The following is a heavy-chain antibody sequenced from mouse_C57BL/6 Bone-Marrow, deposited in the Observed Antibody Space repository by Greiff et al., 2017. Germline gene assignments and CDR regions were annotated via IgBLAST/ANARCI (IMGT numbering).Heavy chain of an antibody. CDR3: AREEYYGSSYWYFDV. CDR2: SNPGSGGT. Sequence: QVQLQQSGAELVRPGTSVKVSCKASGYAFTNYLIEWVKQRPGQGLEWIGVSNPGSGGTNYNGKFKGKATLTADKSSSTAYMQLSSLTSEDSAVYFCAREEYYGSSYWYFDVWGTGTTVTVSS. CDR1: GYAFTNYL. V-gene: IGHV1-54*01. D-gene: IGHD1-1*01. J-gene: IGHJ1*03.